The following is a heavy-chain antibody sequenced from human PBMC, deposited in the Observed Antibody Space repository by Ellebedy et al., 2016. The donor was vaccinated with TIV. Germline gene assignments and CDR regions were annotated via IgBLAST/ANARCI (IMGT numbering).Heavy chain of an antibody. D-gene: IGHD2-2*01. V-gene: IGHV4-59*08. CDR1: GSLSTFY. CDR2: VYHSGST. Sequence: SETLSLTCSVPGSLSTFYWSWIRQPPGKGLEWIGHVYHSGSTSSNPSLRSRVTISIDTSKNQFSLKLSSVTAADTAMYYCARSRFCDSTTCYEDYNYFGPWGQGILVTVSS. CDR3: ARSRFCDSTTCYEDYNYFGP. J-gene: IGHJ5*02.